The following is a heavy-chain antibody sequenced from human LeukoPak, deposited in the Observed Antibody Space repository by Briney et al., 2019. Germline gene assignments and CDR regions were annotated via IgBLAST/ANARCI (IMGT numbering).Heavy chain of an antibody. CDR3: ARDRVFRWLQPALYYFDY. CDR2: INAYNGNT. D-gene: IGHD5-24*01. Sequence: ASVNDSCMASGYTFTSYGISWVRQAPGQGLAWMGWINAYNGNTNYAQKLQGRVTMNTDTSTSTAYMELRSLRSDDTAVYYCARDRVFRWLQPALYYFDYWGQGTLVTVSS. J-gene: IGHJ4*02. CDR1: GYTFTSYG. V-gene: IGHV1-18*01.